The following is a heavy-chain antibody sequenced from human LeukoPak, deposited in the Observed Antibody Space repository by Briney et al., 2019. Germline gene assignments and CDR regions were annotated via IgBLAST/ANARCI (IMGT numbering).Heavy chain of an antibody. Sequence: PGGSLRLSCAASGFSFSSYAMHWVRQAPGKGLEWVAVISSDGSNKYYADSVKGRFTISRDNSKNTLYLQMNSLRAEDTAVYYCASDPYGDYYFAYWGQGTLVTVSS. CDR1: GFSFSSYA. J-gene: IGHJ4*02. D-gene: IGHD4-17*01. V-gene: IGHV3-30-3*01. CDR3: ASDPYGDYYFAY. CDR2: ISSDGSNK.